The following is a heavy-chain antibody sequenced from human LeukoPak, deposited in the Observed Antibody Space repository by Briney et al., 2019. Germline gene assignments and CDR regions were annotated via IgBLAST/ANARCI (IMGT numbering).Heavy chain of an antibody. CDR1: GGSISSYY. Sequence: SETLSLTCTVSGGSISSYYWHWIRQPAGEGLEWIGRIYSSGNTNYNPSLKSRVTISVDKSRNQFSLKLTSVTAADTAVYYCARDSYGSGSYYPYYFDYWGQGTLVTVSS. V-gene: IGHV4-4*07. CDR2: IYSSGNT. D-gene: IGHD3-10*01. CDR3: ARDSYGSGSYYPYYFDY. J-gene: IGHJ4*02.